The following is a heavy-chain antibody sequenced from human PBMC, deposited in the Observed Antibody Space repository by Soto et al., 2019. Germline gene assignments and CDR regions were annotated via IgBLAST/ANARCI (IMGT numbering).Heavy chain of an antibody. CDR2: IYSGGST. J-gene: IGHJ4*02. Sequence: GGSLRLSCAASGFTVSSNYMSWVRQAPGKGLEWVSAIYSGGSTYYADSVKGRFTISRDNSRNTLYLQMNSLRAEDTAVYYCARDNGYSSTWYRGLFDYWGQGTLVTVSS. V-gene: IGHV3-66*01. CDR1: GFTVSSNY. D-gene: IGHD6-13*01. CDR3: ARDNGYSSTWYRGLFDY.